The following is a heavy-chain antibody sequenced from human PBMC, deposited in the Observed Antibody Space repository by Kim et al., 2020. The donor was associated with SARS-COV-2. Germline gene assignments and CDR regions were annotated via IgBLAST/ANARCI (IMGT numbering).Heavy chain of an antibody. CDR2: IYSGGGGT. Sequence: GGSLRLSCAASGFTFSSYTMTWVRQAPGKGLEWVSVIYSGGGGTHYADSVKGRFTISRDNSKNTLYLQMNSLRAEDTALYYCVRGGDSSGYTNFFDYWGQGTLVTVSS. CDR3: VRGGDSSGYTNFFDY. J-gene: IGHJ4*02. D-gene: IGHD3-22*01. CDR1: GFTFSSYT. V-gene: IGHV3-23*03.